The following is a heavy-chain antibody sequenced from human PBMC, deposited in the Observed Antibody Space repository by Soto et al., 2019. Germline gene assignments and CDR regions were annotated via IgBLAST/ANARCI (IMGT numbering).Heavy chain of an antibody. CDR2: GHHPWAP. J-gene: IGHJ4*02. Sequence: QVQLQESGPGLVQPSGTLSLTCAVSGGSISTDHWWTWVRQPPLKGLEGIGEGHHPWAPAYNPSLKRLATITGAKSKILISLTLISVTAADTAVYHCTRRTYRDRGGGVDFWGQGALVTVSS. D-gene: IGHD2-15*01. CDR3: TRRTYRDRGGGVDF. CDR1: GGSISTDHW. V-gene: IGHV4-4*02.